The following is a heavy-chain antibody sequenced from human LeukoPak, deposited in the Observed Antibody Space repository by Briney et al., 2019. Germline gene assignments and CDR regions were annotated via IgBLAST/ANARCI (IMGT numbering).Heavy chain of an antibody. D-gene: IGHD2-21*02. CDR1: GGSISSSSYY. Sequence: SETLSLTCTVSGGSISSSSYYWGWIRQPPGKGLEWIGSIYYSGSTYYNPSLKSRVTISVDTSKNQFSLKLSSVTAADTAVYYCARAPHIVVVTAILFDYWGQGTLVTVSS. V-gene: IGHV4-39*07. CDR3: ARAPHIVVVTAILFDY. J-gene: IGHJ4*02. CDR2: IYYSGST.